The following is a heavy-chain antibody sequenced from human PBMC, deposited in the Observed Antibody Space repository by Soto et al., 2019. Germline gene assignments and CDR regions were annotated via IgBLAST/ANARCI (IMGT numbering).Heavy chain of an antibody. D-gene: IGHD2-15*01. CDR2: INAGNGNT. Sequence: ASVKVSCKASGYTFTSYAMHWVRQAPGQRLEWMGWINAGNGNTKYSQKFQGRDTITRDTSASTAYMELSSLRSEDTAVYYCARVGYCSGGSCLTWFDPWGQGTLVTVSS. J-gene: IGHJ5*02. V-gene: IGHV1-3*01. CDR1: GYTFTSYA. CDR3: ARVGYCSGGSCLTWFDP.